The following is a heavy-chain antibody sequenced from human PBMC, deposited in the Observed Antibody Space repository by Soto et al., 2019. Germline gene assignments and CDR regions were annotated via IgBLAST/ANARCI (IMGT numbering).Heavy chain of an antibody. CDR3: AKDRKLVVTIFGVVHQNKDYYYYMDV. CDR1: GFTFSSYA. D-gene: IGHD3-3*01. J-gene: IGHJ6*03. V-gene: IGHV3-23*01. Sequence: GGSLRLSCAASGFTFSSYAMSWVRPAPGKGLEWVSAISGSGGSTYYADSVKGRFTISRDNSKNTLYLQMNSLRAEDTAVYYCAKDRKLVVTIFGVVHQNKDYYYYMDVWGKGTTVTVSS. CDR2: ISGSGGST.